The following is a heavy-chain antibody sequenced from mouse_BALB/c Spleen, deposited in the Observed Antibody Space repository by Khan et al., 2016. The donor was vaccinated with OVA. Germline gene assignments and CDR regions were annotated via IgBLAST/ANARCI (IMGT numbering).Heavy chain of an antibody. CDR1: GFSLTNYG. V-gene: IGHV2-6-1*01. CDR2: IWSDGST. CDR3: ARQPYYRYNIVDY. D-gene: IGHD2-12*01. Sequence: QVQLKESGPGLAAPSQSLSITCTISGFSLTNYGVHWVRQPPGKGLEWLVVIWSDGSTTYNSALKSKLTTTKDNSQSHAFLKMNRLQTDDTALYFCARQPYYRYNIVDYWGQGTSVTVSS. J-gene: IGHJ4*01.